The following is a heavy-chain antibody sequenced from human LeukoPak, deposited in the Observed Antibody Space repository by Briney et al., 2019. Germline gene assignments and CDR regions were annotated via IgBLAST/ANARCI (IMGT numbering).Heavy chain of an antibody. J-gene: IGHJ4*02. CDR3: TRDLTL. CDR1: GFTFTNYW. Sequence: PGGSLRLSCAASGFTFTNYWMHWVRQAPGKGLMWVSRINSDGTTTTYTDSVKGRFTISRDNAKNTLYLQMNSLRAEDTAVYFCTRDLTLWRQGTLVTVSS. V-gene: IGHV3-74*01. CDR2: INSDGTTT.